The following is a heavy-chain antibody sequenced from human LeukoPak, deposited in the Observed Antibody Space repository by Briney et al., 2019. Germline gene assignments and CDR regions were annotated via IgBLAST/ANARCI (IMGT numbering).Heavy chain of an antibody. Sequence: GGSLRLSCAASGFTFSSYAMHWVRQAPGKGLEWVAVISYDGSNKYYADSVKGRFTISRDNSKNTLYLQMNSLRAEDTAVYYCASLEASRWLDWGQGTLVTVSS. CDR3: ASLEASRWLD. CDR2: ISYDGSNK. V-gene: IGHV3-30*04. J-gene: IGHJ4*02. D-gene: IGHD6-19*01. CDR1: GFTFSSYA.